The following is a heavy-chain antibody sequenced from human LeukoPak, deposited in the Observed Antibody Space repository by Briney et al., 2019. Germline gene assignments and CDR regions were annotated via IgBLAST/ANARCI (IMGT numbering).Heavy chain of an antibody. CDR1: GGSISSGGYY. Sequence: PSETLSLTCAVSGGSISSGGYYWSWIRQPPGKGLEWIGYIYHSGSTYYNPSLKSRVTISVDRSKNQFSLKLSSVTAADTAVYYCARVSEYSRTFDYWGQGTLVTVSS. D-gene: IGHD6-6*01. CDR2: IYHSGST. J-gene: IGHJ4*02. CDR3: ARVSEYSRTFDY. V-gene: IGHV4-30-2*01.